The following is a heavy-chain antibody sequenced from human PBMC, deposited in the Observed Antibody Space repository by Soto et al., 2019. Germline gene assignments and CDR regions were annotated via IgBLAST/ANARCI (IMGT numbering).Heavy chain of an antibody. CDR1: GASMSNYF. V-gene: IGHV4-59*08. CDR2: IYYSGTT. J-gene: IGHJ4*02. CDR3: GAYDSSGYI. D-gene: IGHD3-22*01. Sequence: PSETLSVTWTVSGASMSNYFWEWIRQSPGKGLEWIAYIYYSGTTYYNPSLKSRVTMSVDTSKNQFSLKLSSVTAADAAVYYCGAYDSSGYIWGQGTLVTVSS.